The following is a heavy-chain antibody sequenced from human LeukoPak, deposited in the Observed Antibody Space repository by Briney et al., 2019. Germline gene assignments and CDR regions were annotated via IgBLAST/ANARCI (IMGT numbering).Heavy chain of an antibody. Sequence: GGSLRLSCAASGFTFSSYNINWVRQAPGKGLEWVSYISSSRRTISYADSVKGRFTISRDNAKNSLYLQMNSLRAEDTAVYYCAKPAKTDYADYWGQGTLVTVSS. CDR1: GFTFSSYN. CDR3: AKPAKTDYADY. D-gene: IGHD1-14*01. CDR2: ISSSRRTI. V-gene: IGHV3-48*01. J-gene: IGHJ4*02.